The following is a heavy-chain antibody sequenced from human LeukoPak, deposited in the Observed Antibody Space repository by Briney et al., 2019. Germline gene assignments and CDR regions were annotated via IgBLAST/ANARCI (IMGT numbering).Heavy chain of an antibody. V-gene: IGHV4-59*01. D-gene: IGHD3-3*01. J-gene: IGHJ6*02. Sequence: PSETLSLTCTVSGGSISSYYWSWIRQPPGKGLEWIGYIYYSGSTNYNPSLKSRVTISVDTSKNQFSLKLSSVTAADTAVYHCARYLPAIYEIFGVVPPQGYYYYGMDVWGQGTTVTVSS. CDR2: IYYSGST. CDR1: GGSISSYY. CDR3: ARYLPAIYEIFGVVPPQGYYYYGMDV.